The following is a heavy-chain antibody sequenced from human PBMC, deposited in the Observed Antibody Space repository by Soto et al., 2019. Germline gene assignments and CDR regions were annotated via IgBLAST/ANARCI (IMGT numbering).Heavy chain of an antibody. V-gene: IGHV3-30*03. CDR3: ARERADIVVAPLATSGMDV. J-gene: IGHJ6*02. Sequence: QVQLVESGGGVVQPGRSLKLSCIGSGFAFGSHGMHWVRQVSGKGLEWVAVISHDGQNQYYRDSVKGRFTISRDNSKNSLYLEVNSLRVEDTAVYHCARERADIVVAPLATSGMDVWGQGTAVTVSS. D-gene: IGHD2-21*01. CDR2: ISHDGQNQ. CDR1: GFAFGSHG.